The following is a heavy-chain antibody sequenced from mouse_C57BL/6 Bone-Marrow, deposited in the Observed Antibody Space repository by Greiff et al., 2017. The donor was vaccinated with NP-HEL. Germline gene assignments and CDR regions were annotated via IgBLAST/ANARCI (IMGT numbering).Heavy chain of an antibody. J-gene: IGHJ1*03. V-gene: IGHV1-49*01. Sequence: QVQLQQSGAELVRPGSSVKLSCKDSYFAFLASAMHWVKQRPGHGLEWIGSFSTYSYATEYSENFKGKATLTANTSSSTAYMELSSLTTGDSAVDYCAREGGDYCGSSYVYYDVWGTGTTVTVAS. CDR2: FSTYSYAT. D-gene: IGHD1-1*01. CDR3: AREGGDYCGSSYVYYDV. CDR1: YFAFLASA.